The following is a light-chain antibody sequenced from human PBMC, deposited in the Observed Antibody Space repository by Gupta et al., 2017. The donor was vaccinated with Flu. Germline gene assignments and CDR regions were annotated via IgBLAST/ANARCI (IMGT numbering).Light chain of an antibody. CDR1: STKIGTGYD. V-gene: IGLV1-40*01. J-gene: IGLJ1*01. Sequence: SSCTGSSTKIGTGYDVHWYQQLPGTAPKLLIYGNTNRPSGVPDRFSGSKSGTSASLAITGLQAEEEADYYCQSYDSSLSALYVFGTGTKVTVL. CDR3: QSYDSSLSALYV. CDR2: GNT.